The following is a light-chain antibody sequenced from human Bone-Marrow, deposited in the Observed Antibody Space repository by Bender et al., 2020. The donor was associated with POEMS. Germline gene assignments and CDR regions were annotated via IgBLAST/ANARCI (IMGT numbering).Light chain of an antibody. J-gene: IGLJ3*02. CDR1: SSNIGAHA. CDR3: AVGDDSLNGWV. CDR2: SSH. Sequence: QSVLTQPPSASGTPGQRVTISCSGGSSNIGAHAVNWYQHLPGAAPKLLIYSSHRRPSEVPDRFPGSRSGTSASLAISGLQSEDEADYYCAVGDDSLNGWVFGGETKLTVL. V-gene: IGLV1-44*01.